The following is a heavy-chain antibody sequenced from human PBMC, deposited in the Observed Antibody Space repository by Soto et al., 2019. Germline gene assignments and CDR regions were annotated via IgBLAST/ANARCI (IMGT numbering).Heavy chain of an antibody. D-gene: IGHD2-15*01. CDR2: VSIGGST. CDR3: AKRRGAGGHFDY. V-gene: IGHV3-23*01. J-gene: IGHJ4*02. CDR1: GFTFSSYT. Sequence: DVQLLESGGGLVQPEGSLRLSCAASGFTFSSYTMGWVRQGPGKGLEWVAVVSIGGSTPYADSVRGRFTISRDNSKNTLSLQMNSLTAEDTAVYFCAKRRGAGGHFDYWGQGALVTVS.